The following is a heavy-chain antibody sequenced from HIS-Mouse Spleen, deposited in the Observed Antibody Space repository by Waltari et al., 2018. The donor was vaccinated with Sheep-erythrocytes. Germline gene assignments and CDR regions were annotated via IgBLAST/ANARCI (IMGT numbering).Heavy chain of an antibody. CDR1: GYTFTGYY. D-gene: IGHD2-2*01. Sequence: QVQLVQSGAEVKKPGASVKVSCKASGYTFTGYYMHWVRQAPGQGLEWMGCINPNSGGTNYAQQFQGRVPMTRDTSISTAYMELSRLRSDDTAVYYCARGYCSSTSCYGYFQHWGQGTLVTVSS. V-gene: IGHV1-2*02. J-gene: IGHJ1*01. CDR2: INPNSGGT. CDR3: ARGYCSSTSCYGYFQH.